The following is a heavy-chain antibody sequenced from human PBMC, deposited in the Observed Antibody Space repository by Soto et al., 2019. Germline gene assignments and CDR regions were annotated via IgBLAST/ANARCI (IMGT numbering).Heavy chain of an antibody. CDR2: INAGNGNT. Sequence: GASVKVSCKASGYTFTSYAIHWVRQAPGQRLEWMGWINAGNGNTKYSQKFQGRVIITRDTSAGTAYMELRSLRSEDTAVYYCATPIVAFYWGQGTPVTVSS. D-gene: IGHD5-12*01. CDR1: GYTFTSYA. V-gene: IGHV1-3*01. CDR3: ATPIVAFY. J-gene: IGHJ4*02.